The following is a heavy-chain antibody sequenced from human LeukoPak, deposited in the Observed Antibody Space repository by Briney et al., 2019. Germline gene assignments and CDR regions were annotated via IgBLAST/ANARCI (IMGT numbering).Heavy chain of an antibody. V-gene: IGHV3-66*02. D-gene: IGHD2-15*01. CDR1: GITASSNY. CDR2: IHSGGST. CDR3: AASTSNKDFDF. Sequence: GGSLRFSCVVFGITASSNYLSWVRQAPGKGLEWVAVIHSGGSTNYADSVKGRFTISRDNSRNTLYLQMNSLRGQDTALYYCAASTSNKDFDFWGQGTLVTVSS. J-gene: IGHJ4*02.